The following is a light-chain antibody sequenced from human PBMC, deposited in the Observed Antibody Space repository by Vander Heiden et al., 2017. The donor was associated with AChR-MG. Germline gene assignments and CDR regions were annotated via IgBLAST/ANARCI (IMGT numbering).Light chain of an antibody. J-gene: IGLJ1*01. CDR1: SRDVGGYNY. V-gene: IGLV2-11*01. CDR2: DVI. CDR3: CSYAGNYAYV. Sequence: QSALTQPRSVSVSPGQSVTISCTGTSRDVGGYNYVSWYQQHPGQAPKLVIFDVIRRPSGVHDRCSGSKSGNTASLTISGLQAEDDADYYCCSYAGNYAYVFEGGTKVTVL.